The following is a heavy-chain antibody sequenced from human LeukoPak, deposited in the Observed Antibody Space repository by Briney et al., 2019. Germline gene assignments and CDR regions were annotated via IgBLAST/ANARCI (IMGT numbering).Heavy chain of an antibody. CDR2: MHYTGNT. J-gene: IGHJ4*02. CDR1: GGSSKMENYY. D-gene: IGHD2-15*01. CDR3: ARGLYCVGDSCYLGNYHDY. V-gene: IGHV4-39*01. Sequence: PSETLSLTCSVNGGSSKMENYYWAWIRQSPGKGLEWIGGMHYTGNTKYAPSLKSRVTLSIDTSKNEISLKLKSVTAADTAVYYCARGLYCVGDSCYLGNYHDYWGQGTLVTVSS.